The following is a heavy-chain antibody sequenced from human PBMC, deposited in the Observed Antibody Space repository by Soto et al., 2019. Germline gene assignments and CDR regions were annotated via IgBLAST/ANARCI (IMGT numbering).Heavy chain of an antibody. CDR1: GYTFTSYD. CDR3: ARGPNTMVRGVFRMFDP. V-gene: IGHV1-8*01. D-gene: IGHD3-10*01. Sequence: ASVKVSCKASGYTFTSYDINWVRQATGQGLEWMGWMNPNSGNTGYAQKFQGRVTMTRNTSISTAYMELSSLRSEDTAVYYCARGPNTMVRGVFRMFDPWGQGTLVTVSS. J-gene: IGHJ5*02. CDR2: MNPNSGNT.